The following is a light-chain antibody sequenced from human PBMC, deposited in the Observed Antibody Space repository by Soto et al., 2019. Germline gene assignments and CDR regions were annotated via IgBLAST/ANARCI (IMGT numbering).Light chain of an antibody. CDR2: GAS. CDR1: QSVSSN. J-gene: IGKJ5*01. CDR3: QQYNNWPPT. V-gene: IGKV3-15*01. Sequence: IVMTQSPATLSVSPGERATLSCRARQSVSSNLAWYQQKPGQAPRLLIYGASTRATGIPARFSGSGSGTEFTLTISSLQSEDFAVYYCQQYNNWPPTFGQGTRLEIK.